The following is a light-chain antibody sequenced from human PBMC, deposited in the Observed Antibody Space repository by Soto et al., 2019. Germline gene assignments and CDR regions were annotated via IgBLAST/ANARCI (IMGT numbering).Light chain of an antibody. Sequence: EIVLTQSPGTLSLSPGERATLSCRASQSVSNNYLAWYQQKPGQAPRLLIYGASSRATGIPDRFSGSGSGTEFTLTTSRREPEDFAVFYCQQYGGSPRTFGQGTRVEIK. J-gene: IGKJ1*01. CDR1: QSVSNNY. V-gene: IGKV3-20*01. CDR2: GAS. CDR3: QQYGGSPRT.